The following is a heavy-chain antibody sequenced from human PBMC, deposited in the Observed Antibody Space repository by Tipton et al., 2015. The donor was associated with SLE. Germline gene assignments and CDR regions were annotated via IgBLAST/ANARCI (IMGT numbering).Heavy chain of an antibody. Sequence: GSLRLSCAASGFTFSHYRLAWVRQAPGKGLEWISSISSSSNFIYYADSLKGRFTISRDNAKNSLYLQMNSLRAEDTAVYYCASLYGGNSVDYWGQGTLVTVSS. CDR1: GFTFSHYR. J-gene: IGHJ4*02. D-gene: IGHD4-23*01. V-gene: IGHV3-21*03. CDR2: ISSSSNFI. CDR3: ASLYGGNSVDY.